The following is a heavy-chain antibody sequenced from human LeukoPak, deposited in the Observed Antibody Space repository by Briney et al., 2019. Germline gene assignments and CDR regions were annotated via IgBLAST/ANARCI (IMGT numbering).Heavy chain of an antibody. V-gene: IGHV3-30*18. Sequence: PGTSLRLSCAASGFTFSSYAMHWVRQAPGKGLEWVAVISSDGTKKNYADSVKGRFTISRDNSKNTLYVDVNSLRDEDTAVYYCAKEDYGVSIPTQSPQFDYWGQGTLVAVSS. D-gene: IGHD3-10*01. J-gene: IGHJ4*02. CDR3: AKEDYGVSIPTQSPQFDY. CDR1: GFTFSSYA. CDR2: ISSDGTKK.